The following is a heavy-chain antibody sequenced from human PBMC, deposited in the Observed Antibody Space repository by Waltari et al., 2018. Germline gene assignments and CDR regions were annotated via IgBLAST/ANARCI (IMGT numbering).Heavy chain of an antibody. D-gene: IGHD6-13*01. Sequence: QLQLQESGPGLVKPSETLSVTCAVSGVSVSSSFWSWIRQAPGKGLEWIGYIYGSGSSTNYNPSLKSRVTLSVDTSKNQVSLKLSSVTAADTAVYYCARGVAAAGSDYWGQGVLVTVSS. J-gene: IGHJ4*02. V-gene: IGHV4-59*02. CDR1: GVSVSSSF. CDR2: IYGSGSST. CDR3: ARGVAAAGSDY.